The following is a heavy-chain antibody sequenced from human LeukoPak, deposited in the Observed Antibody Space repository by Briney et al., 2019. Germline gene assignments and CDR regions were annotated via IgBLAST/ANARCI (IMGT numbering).Heavy chain of an antibody. CDR1: GGTFSSYA. J-gene: IGHJ4*02. D-gene: IGHD2-2*01. CDR3: ALWECWSSTSCLSFDGFDY. Sequence: SVKVSCKASGGTFSSYAISWVRQAPGQGLEWMGGIIPIFGTANYAQKFQGRVTITADESTSTAYMELSSLRSEDTAVYYCALWECWSSTSCLSFDGFDYWGQGTLVTVSS. CDR2: IIPIFGTA. V-gene: IGHV1-69*13.